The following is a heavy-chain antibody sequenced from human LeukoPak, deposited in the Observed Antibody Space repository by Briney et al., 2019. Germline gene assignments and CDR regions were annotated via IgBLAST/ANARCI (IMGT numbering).Heavy chain of an antibody. J-gene: IGHJ6*02. CDR1: GFTFSHYG. D-gene: IGHD1-1*01. CDR3: AREGLRYRQKYGMDV. CDR2: IWYDGSNK. V-gene: IGHV3-33*01. Sequence: GGSLRLSCAASGFTFSHYGMHWVRQAPGKGLEWLAVIWYDGSNKYYADSVKDGFTISRDNSNNTLTLQMNSLGAEGTAVYYCAREGLRYRQKYGMDVWGQGTTVTVSS.